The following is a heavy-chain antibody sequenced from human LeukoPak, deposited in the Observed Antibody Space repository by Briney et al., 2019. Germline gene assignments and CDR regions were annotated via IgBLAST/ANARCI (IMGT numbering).Heavy chain of an antibody. V-gene: IGHV3-30-3*01. CDR3: ARESHRGGQWLPLTYYYYYGMDV. D-gene: IGHD6-19*01. CDR2: ISYDGSNK. J-gene: IGHJ6*02. CDR1: GFTFSSYA. Sequence: GGSLRLSCAASGFTFSSYAMHWVRQAPGKGLEWVAVISYDGSNKYYADSVKGRFTISRDNSKNTLYLQMNSLRSEDTAVYYCARESHRGGQWLPLTYYYYYGMDVWGQGTTVTVSS.